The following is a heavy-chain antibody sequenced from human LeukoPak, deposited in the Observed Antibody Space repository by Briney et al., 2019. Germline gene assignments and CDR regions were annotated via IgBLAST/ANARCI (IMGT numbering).Heavy chain of an antibody. Sequence: PGGSLRLSCAASGFAFGGSGMHWVRQAPGKGLEWVAVISYDGSNKFYADSVKGRFTISRDNSKNTLDLQLNSLRAEDTAVYYCARERVADYYYYYGMDVWGQGTTVTVSS. CDR2: ISYDGSNK. V-gene: IGHV3-30*03. J-gene: IGHJ6*02. CDR3: ARERVADYYYYYGMDV. D-gene: IGHD6-19*01. CDR1: GFAFGGSG.